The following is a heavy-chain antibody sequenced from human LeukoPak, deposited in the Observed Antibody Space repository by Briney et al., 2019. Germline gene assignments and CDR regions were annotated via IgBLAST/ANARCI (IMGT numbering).Heavy chain of an antibody. CDR3: ARDQTIFGVIRKHYYGMDV. CDR2: IYYSGST. D-gene: IGHD3-3*01. J-gene: IGHJ6*02. CDR1: GGSISNYY. V-gene: IGHV4-59*06. Sequence: PSETLSLTCTVSGGSISNYYWSWIRQHPGKGLEWIGYIYYSGSTYYNPSLKSRVTISVDTSKNQFSLKLSSVTAADTAVYYCARDQTIFGVIRKHYYGMDVWGQGTTVTVSS.